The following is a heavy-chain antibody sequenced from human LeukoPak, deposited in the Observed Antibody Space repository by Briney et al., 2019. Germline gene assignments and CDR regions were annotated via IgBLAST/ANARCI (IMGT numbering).Heavy chain of an antibody. J-gene: IGHJ1*01. CDR2: IIPIFGTA. V-gene: IGHV1-69*13. D-gene: IGHD2-2*01. CDR3: ASTDCSSTSCYVGEYFQH. CDR1: GGTFSSYA. Sequence: SVKVSCKASGGTFSSYAISWVRQAPGQGLEWMGGIIPIFGTANYAQKFQGRVTITADESTSTAYMEPSSLRSEDTAVYYCASTDCSSTSCYVGEYFQHWGQGTLVTVSS.